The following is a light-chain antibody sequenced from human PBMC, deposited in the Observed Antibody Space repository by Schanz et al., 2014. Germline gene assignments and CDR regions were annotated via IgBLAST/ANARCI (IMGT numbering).Light chain of an antibody. CDR2: AAS. V-gene: IGKV1-9*01. J-gene: IGKJ3*01. CDR3: QKYNSVPFT. Sequence: IQLPQSPSPLSASVGDSVTITCRASQGIGSYLAWYQQKPGKAPQLLIYAASTLQSGVPSRFGGSGSGTDFTLTISSLQPEDVATYYCQKYNSVPFTFGPGTKVDIK. CDR1: QGIGSY.